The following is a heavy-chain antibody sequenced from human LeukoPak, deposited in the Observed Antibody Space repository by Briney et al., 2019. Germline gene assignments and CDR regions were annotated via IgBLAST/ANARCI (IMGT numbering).Heavy chain of an antibody. CDR1: GFTFSSYS. D-gene: IGHD3-22*01. Sequence: GGSLRLSCAASGFTFSSYSMNWVRQAPGKGLEWVSYISSSSSTIYYADSVKGRFTISRDNAKSSLYLQMNSLRAEDTAVYYCARGVPIYYDSSGYYYSWGQGTLVTVSS. V-gene: IGHV3-48*01. CDR2: ISSSSSTI. J-gene: IGHJ4*02. CDR3: ARGVPIYYDSSGYYYS.